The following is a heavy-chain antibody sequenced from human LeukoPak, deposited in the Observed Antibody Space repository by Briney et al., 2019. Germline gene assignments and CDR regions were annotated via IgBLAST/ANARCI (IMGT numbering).Heavy chain of an antibody. Sequence: ASVKVSCKASGYTFTGYYMHWVRQAPGQGLEWMGWINPNSGGTNYAQKFQGWVTKTRDTSISTAYMELSRLRSDDTAVYYCARASITMVRGVIIGDYYGMDVWGKGTTVTVSS. V-gene: IGHV1-2*04. D-gene: IGHD3-10*01. CDR2: INPNSGGT. CDR3: ARASITMVRGVIIGDYYGMDV. CDR1: GYTFTGYY. J-gene: IGHJ6*04.